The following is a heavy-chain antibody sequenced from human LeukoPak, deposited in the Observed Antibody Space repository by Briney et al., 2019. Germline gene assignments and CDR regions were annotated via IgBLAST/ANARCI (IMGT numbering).Heavy chain of an antibody. V-gene: IGHV3-23*01. CDR2: ISGSGGST. CDR3: AKTAYYYDSSGYYSGNYYYGMDV. J-gene: IGHJ6*02. Sequence: GGSLRLSCAASGFTFSSYAMSWVRQAPGKGLEWVSAISGSGGSTYYADSVKGRFTISRDNSKNTLYLQMNSLRAEDTAVYYCAKTAYYYDSSGYYSGNYYYGMDVWGQGTTVTVSS. D-gene: IGHD3-22*01. CDR1: GFTFSSYA.